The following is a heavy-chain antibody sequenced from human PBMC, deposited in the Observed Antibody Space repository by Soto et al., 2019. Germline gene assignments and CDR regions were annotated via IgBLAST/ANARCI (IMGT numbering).Heavy chain of an antibody. V-gene: IGHV4-4*02. CDR2: LHHGGST. CDR3: TKNSAYALDH. CDR1: RYSINNNNW. D-gene: IGHD5-12*01. J-gene: IGHJ4*02. Sequence: KPSETLSLTCDVSRYSINNNNWWSWVRQPPGGGLEWIGELHHGGSTNYNPSLESRVTFSVDISKNQFFLKLSSVTAADTAVYYCTKNSAYALDHWGQGTLVTVSS.